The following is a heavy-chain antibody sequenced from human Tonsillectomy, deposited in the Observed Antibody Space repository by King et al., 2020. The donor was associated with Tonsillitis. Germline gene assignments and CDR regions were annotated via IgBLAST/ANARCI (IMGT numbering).Heavy chain of an antibody. V-gene: IGHV4-34*01. D-gene: IGHD2-2*01. CDR1: GGSFSGYY. CDR2: INHSGST. CDR3: ARVDIVVVPAALRYFDL. Sequence: VQLQQWGAGLLKPSETLSLTCAVYGGSFSGYYWSWIRQPPGKGLAWIGEINHSGSTNYNPSLKSRVTISVDTSKKQFSLKLSSVTAADTAVYYCARVDIVVVPAALRYFDLWGRGTLVTVSS. J-gene: IGHJ2*01.